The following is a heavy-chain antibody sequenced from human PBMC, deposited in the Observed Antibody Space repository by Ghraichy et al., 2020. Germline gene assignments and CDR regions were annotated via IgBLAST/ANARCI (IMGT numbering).Heavy chain of an antibody. CDR2: ISRNSGYM. D-gene: IGHD3-22*01. Sequence: GGSLRLSCAASGFTFSDYSINWVRQAPGKGLEWVSSISRNSGYMYYADSVKGRFTISRDNSKNSLYLQMNSLRAEDTAVYYCVRPYDSSGNHAFDIWGQGTMVTVSS. CDR3: VRPYDSSGNHAFDI. J-gene: IGHJ3*02. V-gene: IGHV3-21*04. CDR1: GFTFSDYS.